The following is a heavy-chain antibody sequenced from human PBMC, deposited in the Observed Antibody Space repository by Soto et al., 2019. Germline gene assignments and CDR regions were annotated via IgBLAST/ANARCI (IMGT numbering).Heavy chain of an antibody. CDR1: GFTFSSYG. J-gene: IGHJ4*02. CDR2: ISYDGSNK. V-gene: IGHV3-30*18. CDR3: AKDRIPTPTMIVVVITGELDY. D-gene: IGHD3-22*01. Sequence: PGGSLRLSCAASGFTFSSYGMHWVRQAPGKGLEWVAVISYDGSNKYYADSVRGRFTISRDNSKNTLYLQMNSLRAEDTAVYYCAKDRIPTPTMIVVVITGELDYWGQGTLVTVSS.